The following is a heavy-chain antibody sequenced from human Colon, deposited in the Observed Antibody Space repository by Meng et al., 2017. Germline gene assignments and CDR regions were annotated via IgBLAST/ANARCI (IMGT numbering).Heavy chain of an antibody. D-gene: IGHD6-19*01. CDR3: ARGARQWLVPYYGMDV. CDR1: GFTFSSYA. V-gene: IGHV3-64*02. CDR2: ISSNGGST. Sequence: GGSLRLSWAASGFTFSSYAMHRFRQAPGKGLEYVSAISSNGGSTYYADSVKGRFTISRDNSKNTLYLQMGSLRAEDMAVYYCARGARQWLVPYYGMDVWGQGTTVTVSS. J-gene: IGHJ6*02.